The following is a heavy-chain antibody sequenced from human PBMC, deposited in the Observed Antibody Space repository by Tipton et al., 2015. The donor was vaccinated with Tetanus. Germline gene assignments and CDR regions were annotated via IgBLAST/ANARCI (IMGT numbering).Heavy chain of an antibody. CDR2: IGHEGTPK. J-gene: IGHJ4*02. Sequence: QLVQSGGGVVQPGGSLRLSCAASGFSITDSGLHWVCQAPGLRLEWLAFIGHEGTPKLYAGSAKGRFTISRDNSKNTLQLQMNSLRVDDTAVYYCAKGWGSLDSWGQGTLVTVSS. V-gene: IGHV3-30*02. CDR3: AKGWGSLDS. CDR1: GFSITDSG. D-gene: IGHD7-27*01.